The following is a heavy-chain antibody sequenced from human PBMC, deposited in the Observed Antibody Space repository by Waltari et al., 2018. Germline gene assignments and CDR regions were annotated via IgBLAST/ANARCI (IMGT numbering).Heavy chain of an antibody. Sequence: QVQLQQWGAGLLKPSETLSLTCAVYGGSFSGYYWSWIRQPPGKGLEWIGEINHSGSTNYNPSLKSRVTISVDTSKNQFSLKLSSVTAADTAVYYCARDSSSYGDYVYWGQGTLVTVSS. CDR1: GGSFSGYY. V-gene: IGHV4-34*01. CDR3: ARDSSSYGDYVY. CDR2: INHSGST. J-gene: IGHJ4*02. D-gene: IGHD4-17*01.